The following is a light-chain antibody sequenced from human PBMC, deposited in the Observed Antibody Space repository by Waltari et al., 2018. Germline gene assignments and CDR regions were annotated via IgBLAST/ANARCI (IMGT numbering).Light chain of an antibody. CDR1: YIVSKS. Sequence: SYVLTQAPSASVAPGQTARITCEGKYIVSKSVHWYQQSPGQAPVFVVYDDKDLPPGIPDRFSGSNSGNTATLTISRVEAGDEGDYFCQVWDSDSDHYIFASVTKVTVL. CDR2: DDK. V-gene: IGLV3-21*02. J-gene: IGLJ1*01. CDR3: QVWDSDSDHYI.